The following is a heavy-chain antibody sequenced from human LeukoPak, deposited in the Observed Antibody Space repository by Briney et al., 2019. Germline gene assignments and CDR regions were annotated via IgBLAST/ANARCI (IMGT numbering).Heavy chain of an antibody. J-gene: IGHJ4*02. CDR1: GFTVSSNY. CDR3: ARVVWLYDYVWGSYRPSTYYFDY. D-gene: IGHD3-16*02. CDR2: IYSGGST. Sequence: PGGSLRLSCAASGFTVSSNYMSWVRQAPGKGLEWVSVIYSGGSTYYADSVKGRFTISRDNSKNTLYLQMNSLRAEDTAVYYCARVVWLYDYVWGSYRPSTYYFDYWGQGTLVTVSS. V-gene: IGHV3-53*01.